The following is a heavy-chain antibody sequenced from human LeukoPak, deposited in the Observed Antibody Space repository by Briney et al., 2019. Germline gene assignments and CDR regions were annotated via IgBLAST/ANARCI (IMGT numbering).Heavy chain of an antibody. D-gene: IGHD3-22*01. CDR2: IIPIFGTA. V-gene: IGHV1-69*13. CDR3: ARGEYYYDSSGSNGQTFDY. Sequence: SVKVSCKASGGTISSYAISWVRQAPGQGLEWMGGIIPIFGTANYAQKFQGRVTITADESTSTAYMELSSLRSEDTAVYYCARGEYYYDSSGSNGQTFDYWGQGTLVTVSS. CDR1: GGTISSYA. J-gene: IGHJ4*02.